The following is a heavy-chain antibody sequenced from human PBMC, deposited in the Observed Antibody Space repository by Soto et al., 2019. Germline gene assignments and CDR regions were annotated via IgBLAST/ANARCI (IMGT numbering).Heavy chain of an antibody. D-gene: IGHD2-15*01. CDR1: GYSFTTYY. Sequence: QVQLVQSGAEVKKPGASVKVSCKASGYSFTTYYMHWVRQAPGQGLEWMGIINPSDDSTTYAQKFQGRVTMTRDTSTSTVYMERRSLRSEDTAVYYCARLPTCSGGSCYPGYNGLDVWGQGTTVTVSS. J-gene: IGHJ6*02. CDR2: INPSDDST. CDR3: ARLPTCSGGSCYPGYNGLDV. V-gene: IGHV1-46*01.